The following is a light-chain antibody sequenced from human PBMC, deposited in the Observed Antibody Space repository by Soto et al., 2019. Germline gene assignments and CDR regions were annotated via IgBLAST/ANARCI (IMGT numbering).Light chain of an antibody. CDR3: QQYNSYPYT. CDR2: DAS. V-gene: IGKV1-5*01. J-gene: IGKJ2*01. CDR1: QSISTW. Sequence: DIQMTQSPSTVSASVGDGVTITCRASQSISTWLAWYQQKPGKAPNLLIYDASTLESEGPSGFSVSGSGTEVTLTNSSLLPDDYSTYYCQQYNSYPYTFGQGTKVDIK.